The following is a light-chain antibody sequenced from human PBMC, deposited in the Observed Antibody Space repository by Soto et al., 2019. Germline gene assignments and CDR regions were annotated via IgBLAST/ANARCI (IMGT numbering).Light chain of an antibody. Sequence: RVMTQNKATLSVSPGERATFSCRASQSVSSNLAWYQQKPGQTPRLLIYGASTRATGMPDRFRGSGSGTEFTLTISSLQSEDFALYYCQEYNNRPVTPAGGTK. CDR1: QSVSSN. CDR3: QEYNNRPVT. CDR2: GAS. V-gene: IGKV3-15*01. J-gene: IGKJ4*01.